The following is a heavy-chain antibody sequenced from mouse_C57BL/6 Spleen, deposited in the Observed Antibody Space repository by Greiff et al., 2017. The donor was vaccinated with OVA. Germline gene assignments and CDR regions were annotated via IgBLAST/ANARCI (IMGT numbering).Heavy chain of an antibody. CDR3: ARGGGSTSFDY. Sequence: QVQLQQSGPELVKPGASVKISCKASGYAFSSSWMNWVKQRPGKGLEWIGRIYPGDGDTNYNGKFKGKATLTADKSSSTAYMQLSSLTSEDSAVYFGARGGGSTSFDYWGQGTTLTVSS. J-gene: IGHJ2*01. CDR2: IYPGDGDT. V-gene: IGHV1-82*01. D-gene: IGHD1-1*01. CDR1: GYAFSSSW.